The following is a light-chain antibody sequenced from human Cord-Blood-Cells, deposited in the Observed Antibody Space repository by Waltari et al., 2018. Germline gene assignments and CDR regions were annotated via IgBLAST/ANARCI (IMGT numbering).Light chain of an antibody. Sequence: AIRMTQSPSSFSASTGDRVTITCRASQGISSYLAWYQQKPGKAPKLLIYAASTLQSGVPSSVSGSGSGTDFTLTISCLQSEDFATYYCQQYYSYPPWTFGQGTKVEIK. V-gene: IGKV1-8*01. J-gene: IGKJ1*01. CDR2: AAS. CDR3: QQYYSYPPWT. CDR1: QGISSY.